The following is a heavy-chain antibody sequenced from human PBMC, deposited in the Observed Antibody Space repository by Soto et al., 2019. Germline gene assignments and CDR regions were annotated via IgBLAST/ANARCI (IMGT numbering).Heavy chain of an antibody. CDR3: AAESWYKYDF. Sequence: VRLVESGGGLVQPGGSLRLSCEASGFAFSGRYMAWVRQAPGKGLAWVGRISHQADGDNTLYAASVRGRFSISRHDSKLSVFLVMNSLKRGDTAVYYCAAESWYKYDFWGQGTLVTVSS. CDR2: ISHQADGDNT. J-gene: IGHJ4*02. V-gene: IGHV3-72*01. CDR1: GFAFSGRY. D-gene: IGHD1-20*01.